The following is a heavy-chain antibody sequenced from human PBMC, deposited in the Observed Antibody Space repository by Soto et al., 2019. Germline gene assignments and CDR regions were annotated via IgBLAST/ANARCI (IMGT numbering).Heavy chain of an antibody. CDR3: ARDLTDYYYGMDV. J-gene: IGHJ6*02. CDR2: IYYSGST. CDR1: GGSVSSGSYY. Sequence: SETLSLTCTVSGGSVSSGSYYWSWIRQPPGKGLEWIGYIYYSGSTNYNPSLKSRVTISVDTSKNQFSLELSSVTAADTAVYYCARDLTDYYYGMDVWGQGTTVTVSS. V-gene: IGHV4-61*01.